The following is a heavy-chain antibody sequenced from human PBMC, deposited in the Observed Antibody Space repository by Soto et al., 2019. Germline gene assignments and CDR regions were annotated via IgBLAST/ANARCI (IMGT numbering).Heavy chain of an antibody. CDR1: GFTFSNAW. D-gene: IGHD3-22*01. CDR2: IKSKTDGGTT. Sequence: EVQLVESGGGLVKPGGSLRLSCAASGFTFSNAWINWVRQAPGKGLEWVGRIKSKTDGGTTDFAAPVKGRFAISRDDSKNXXXLQXXXXXXXXXXXXXXXTDSYSTMIVVRFDYWGHGTLVTVSS. V-gene: IGHV3-15*07. CDR3: XTDSYSTMIVVRFDY. J-gene: IGHJ4*01.